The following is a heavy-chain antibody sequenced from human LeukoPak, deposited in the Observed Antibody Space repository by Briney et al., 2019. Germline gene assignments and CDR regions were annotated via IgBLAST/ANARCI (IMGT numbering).Heavy chain of an antibody. CDR3: ARSAVIVATNPYSYYGMDV. CDR2: IYHSGST. Sequence: SETLSLTCTVSGYARSSGYYWGWIRQPPGKELEWIGSIYHSGSTYYNPSLKSRVTISVDTSKNQFSLKLSSVTAADTAVYYCARSAVIVATNPYSYYGMDVWGQGTTVTVSS. V-gene: IGHV4-38-2*02. CDR1: GYARSSGYY. J-gene: IGHJ6*02. D-gene: IGHD5-12*01.